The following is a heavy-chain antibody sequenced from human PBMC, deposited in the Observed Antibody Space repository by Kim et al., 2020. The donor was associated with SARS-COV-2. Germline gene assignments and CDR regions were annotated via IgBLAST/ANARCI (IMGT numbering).Heavy chain of an antibody. V-gene: IGHV1-69*04. CDR3: ARVRLNEYGDLELDY. D-gene: IGHD4-17*01. CDR1: GDTFNNYG. J-gene: IGHJ4*02. CDR2: IIPNVGIV. Sequence: SVKVSCKASGDTFNNYGISWVRQAPGQGLEWMGRIIPNVGIVNYAQKFQDSVTMTADKSTSTVYMDLRSLRSDDTAVYYCARVRLNEYGDLELDYWGQGTLVTVSS.